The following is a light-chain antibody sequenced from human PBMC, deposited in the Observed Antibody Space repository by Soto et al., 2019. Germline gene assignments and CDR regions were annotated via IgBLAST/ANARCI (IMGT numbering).Light chain of an antibody. V-gene: IGLV1-44*01. J-gene: IGLJ3*02. Sequence: QSVLTQPPSLSGTPGQRVTISCSGSTSNIAGNTVHWYQHLPETAPKLLIYIDDQRPSGVPDRFSGSKSGTSASLAISGLQSADQADYYCASWDDSQSGFGLFGGGTKLTVL. CDR1: TSNIAGNT. CDR3: ASWDDSQSGFGL. CDR2: IDD.